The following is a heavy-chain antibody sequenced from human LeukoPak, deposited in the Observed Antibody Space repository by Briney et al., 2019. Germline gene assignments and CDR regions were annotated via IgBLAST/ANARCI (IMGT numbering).Heavy chain of an antibody. D-gene: IGHD4-17*01. V-gene: IGHV4-39*07. CDR1: GGSFSSYY. CDR3: AREGYSTVTTFYYYGMDV. J-gene: IGHJ6*02. Sequence: SETLSLTCAVYGGSFSSYYWGWIRQPPGKGLEWIGSIYYSGSTYYNPSLKSRVTISVDTSKNQFSLKLSSVTAADTAVYYCAREGYSTVTTFYYYGMDVWGQGTTVTVSS. CDR2: IYYSGST.